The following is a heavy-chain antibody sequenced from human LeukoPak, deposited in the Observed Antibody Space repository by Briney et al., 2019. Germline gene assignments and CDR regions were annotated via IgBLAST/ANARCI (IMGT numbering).Heavy chain of an antibody. CDR2: INPDASST. CDR3: ASHPDPSYCSSTSCYAQIDY. V-gene: IGHV3-74*01. Sequence: GGSLRLSCAASGFTFSSSWMHWVRQAPGKGLVWVSRINPDASSTDYADSVKGRFTISRDNGKNTLSLQMNNLRDEDTAVYYCASHPDPSYCSSTSCYAQIDYWGQGTLVTVSS. J-gene: IGHJ4*02. CDR1: GFTFSSSW. D-gene: IGHD2-2*01.